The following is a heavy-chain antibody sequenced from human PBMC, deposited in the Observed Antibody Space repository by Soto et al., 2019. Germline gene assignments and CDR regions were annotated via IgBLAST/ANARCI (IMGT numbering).Heavy chain of an antibody. Sequence: QVQLVQSGAEVKKPGSSVKVSCKASGGTFSSYAISWVRQAPGQGLEWMGGIIPIFGTANYAQKFQGRVTITADESTSTAYMERSSLRSEDTAVYYCARDPGPVVITSSEYFQHWGQGTLVTVSS. CDR1: GGTFSSYA. CDR3: ARDPGPVVITSSEYFQH. D-gene: IGHD3-22*01. V-gene: IGHV1-69*12. CDR2: IIPIFGTA. J-gene: IGHJ1*01.